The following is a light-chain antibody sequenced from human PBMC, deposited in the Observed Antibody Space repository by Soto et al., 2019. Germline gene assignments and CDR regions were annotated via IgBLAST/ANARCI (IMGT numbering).Light chain of an antibody. V-gene: IGLV2-8*01. J-gene: IGLJ1*01. CDR1: PSDVGGYIS. CDR2: EVN. Sequence: QSVLTQPTSASGSPGQSVTISCTGTPSDVGGYISVSWYQQKSGKAPTLIIYEVNKRPSGVPDRFSGSKSGSTAFLFVSGLRAEDEAEYYCCSYAGFNKYLFGTGTKLTVL. CDR3: CSYAGFNKYL.